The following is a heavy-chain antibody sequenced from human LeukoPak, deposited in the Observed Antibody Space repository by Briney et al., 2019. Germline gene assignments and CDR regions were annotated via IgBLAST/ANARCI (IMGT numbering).Heavy chain of an antibody. Sequence: SETLSLTCAVSGYSISSGYYWGWIRQPPGKGLEWIGSIYHSGSPYYNPSLKSRVTISVDTSKNQFSLKLSSVTAADTAVYYCARGLSGYYGSFDYWGQGTLVTVSS. CDR3: ARGLSGYYGSFDY. J-gene: IGHJ4*02. CDR2: IYHSGSP. CDR1: GYSISSGYY. D-gene: IGHD3-22*01. V-gene: IGHV4-38-2*01.